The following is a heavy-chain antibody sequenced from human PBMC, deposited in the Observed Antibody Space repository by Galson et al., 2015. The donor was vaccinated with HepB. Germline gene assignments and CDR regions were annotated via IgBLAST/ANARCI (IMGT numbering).Heavy chain of an antibody. Sequence: SLRLSCAASGFTFDDYGMSWVRQAPGKGLEWVSGINWNGGSTGYADSVKGRFTISRDNAKNSLYLQMNSLRAEDTALYYCAREIYSDGQLWFSGYYYGMDVWGQGTTVTVSS. CDR2: INWNGGST. D-gene: IGHD5-18*01. J-gene: IGHJ6*02. CDR3: AREIYSDGQLWFSGYYYGMDV. CDR1: GFTFDDYG. V-gene: IGHV3-20*04.